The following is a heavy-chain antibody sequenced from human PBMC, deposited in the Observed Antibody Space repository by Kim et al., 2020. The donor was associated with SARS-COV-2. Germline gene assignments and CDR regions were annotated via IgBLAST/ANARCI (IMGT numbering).Heavy chain of an antibody. D-gene: IGHD2-21*02. J-gene: IGHJ4*02. CDR2: IIPIFGTA. V-gene: IGHV1-69*13. Sequence: SVKVSCKASGGTFSSYAISWVRQAPGQGLEWMGGIIPIFGTANYAQKFQGRVTITADESTSTAYMELSSLRSEDTAVYYCAIGIVVVTAIQSYFDYWGQGTLVTVSS. CDR3: AIGIVVVTAIQSYFDY. CDR1: GGTFSSYA.